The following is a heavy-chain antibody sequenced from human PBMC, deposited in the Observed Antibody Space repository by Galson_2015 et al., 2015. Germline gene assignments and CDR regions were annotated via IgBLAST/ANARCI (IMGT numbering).Heavy chain of an antibody. V-gene: IGHV3-15*01. CDR2: IRSKGSGGAT. J-gene: IGHJ4*02. Sequence: ALRFPCLASGFSFTSGYMSWLGRAPGTAREWVAQIRSKGSGGATDYAAPVRGRFTISRDDSTATIHLQMNSLHTEDTAMYYCVRDVTAGGAGEFDYWGQGTLVTVSS. D-gene: IGHD6-19*01. CDR3: VRDVTAGGAGEFDY. CDR1: GFSFTSGY.